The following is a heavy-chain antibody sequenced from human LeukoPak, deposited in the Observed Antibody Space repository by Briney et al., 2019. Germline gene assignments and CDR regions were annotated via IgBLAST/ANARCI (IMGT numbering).Heavy chain of an antibody. V-gene: IGHV4-4*07. CDR3: ARLGAYGDLNWFDP. J-gene: IGHJ5*02. D-gene: IGHD4-17*01. CDR2: IYTSGST. CDR1: GGSISSYY. Sequence: PSETLSLTCTVSGGSISSYYWSWIRQPAGKGLEWIGRIYTSGSTNYNPSLKSRVTMSVDTSKNQFSLKLTSVTAADTAVYYCARLGAYGDLNWFDPWGQGTLVTVSS.